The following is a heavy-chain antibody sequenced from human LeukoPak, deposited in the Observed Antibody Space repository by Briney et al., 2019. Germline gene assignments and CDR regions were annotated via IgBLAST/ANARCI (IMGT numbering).Heavy chain of an antibody. V-gene: IGHV1-2*06. CDR3: ARRRVGRYYYYGMDV. CDR2: INPNSGGT. J-gene: IGHJ6*02. Sequence: GASVKVSCKASGYTFTGYYMHWVRQAPGQGLEWMGRINPNSGGTNYAQKFQGRVTMTRDTSISTAYMELSRLRSDDTAVYYCARRRVGRYYYYGMDVWGQGTTVTVSS. D-gene: IGHD3/OR15-3a*01. CDR1: GYTFTGYY.